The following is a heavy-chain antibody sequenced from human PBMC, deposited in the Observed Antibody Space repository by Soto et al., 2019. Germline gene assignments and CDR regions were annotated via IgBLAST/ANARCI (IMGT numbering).Heavy chain of an antibody. Sequence: SEPLSIHGAVYGGSLSGYYWSWIRQPPGKGLEWIGEINHSGTINFNPSLRSRLTISLDSSKKHFSLKLTSLTAADAAVYYCARADRTLVTSYGLDVWGQGTTVTVAS. J-gene: IGHJ6*02. V-gene: IGHV4-34*01. CDR1: GGSLSGYY. D-gene: IGHD2-21*02. CDR2: INHSGTI. CDR3: ARADRTLVTSYGLDV.